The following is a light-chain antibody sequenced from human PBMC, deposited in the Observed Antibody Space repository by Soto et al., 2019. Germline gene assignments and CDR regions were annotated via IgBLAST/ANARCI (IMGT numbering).Light chain of an antibody. CDR3: QQRSNWPLT. CDR1: QSVSSY. J-gene: IGKJ4*01. Sequence: EIVLTHSPATLSLSPGYRATLSCLASQSVSSYLAWYQQKPGQAPRLLIYDASNRATGIPARFSGSGSGTDFTLTISSLEPEDFAVYYCQQRSNWPLTFGGGTKVDIK. CDR2: DAS. V-gene: IGKV3-11*01.